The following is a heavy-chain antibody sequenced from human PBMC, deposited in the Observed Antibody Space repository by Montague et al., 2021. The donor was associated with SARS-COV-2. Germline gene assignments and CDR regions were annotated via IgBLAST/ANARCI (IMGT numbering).Heavy chain of an antibody. V-gene: IGHV4-39*01. CDR3: ARHPQH. Sequence: SETLSLTCTVSGGSISNSVYYWGWVRQPPGNVLEWIGSIYYTGSTYYNPSLKSRLTISVDTSENQFSLNLRSMTAADTAVYYCARHPQHWGQGTLVTVSS. J-gene: IGHJ1*01. CDR1: GGSISNSVYY. CDR2: IYYTGST.